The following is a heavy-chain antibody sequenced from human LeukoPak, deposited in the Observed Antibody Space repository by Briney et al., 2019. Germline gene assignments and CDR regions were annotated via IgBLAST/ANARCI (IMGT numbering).Heavy chain of an antibody. CDR1: GFTLSDHY. V-gene: IGHV3-72*01. CDR3: PSPRCGGYVY. Sequence: GGSLRLSCAVSGFTLSDHYMDWVRQAPGKGLEWVGRTKKKANNYITEYAASVKGSFTISRDDSNNSVYLQMNSLRTEDTALYYGPSPRCGGYVYWGQGTVVTVSS. J-gene: IGHJ4*02. D-gene: IGHD5-12*01. CDR2: TKKKANNYIT.